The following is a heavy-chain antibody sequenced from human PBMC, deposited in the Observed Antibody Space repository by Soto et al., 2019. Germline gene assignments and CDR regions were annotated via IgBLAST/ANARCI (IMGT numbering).Heavy chain of an antibody. V-gene: IGHV3-23*01. CDR1: GFTFSNYA. J-gene: IGHJ4*02. D-gene: IGHD3-9*01. CDR3: AKHGFDVLTPTDY. Sequence: PGGSLRLSCAASGFTFSNYAMSWVRQAPGKGLEWVSTISNTDGRTYYANSAKGRFTISRDDSNNTLFLQMNSLRAEDTAIYFCAKHGFDVLTPTDYWGQGTLVTVSS. CDR2: ISNTDGRT.